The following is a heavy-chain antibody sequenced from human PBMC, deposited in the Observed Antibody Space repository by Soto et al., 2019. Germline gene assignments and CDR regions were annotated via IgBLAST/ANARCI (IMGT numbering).Heavy chain of an antibody. CDR1: GYTFTSYT. Sequence: QVQLVQSGAEVKKPGASVKVSCKASGYTFTSYTIHWVRQAPGQRLEWMGWINACNGNTKYSQKFQGRVTFTRDTSASTAYMELSSLRSEDTAVYYCASSAGIYYSYVMDVWGQGTTVTVSS. CDR2: INACNGNT. J-gene: IGHJ6*02. V-gene: IGHV1-3*01. D-gene: IGHD2-15*01. CDR3: ASSAGIYYSYVMDV.